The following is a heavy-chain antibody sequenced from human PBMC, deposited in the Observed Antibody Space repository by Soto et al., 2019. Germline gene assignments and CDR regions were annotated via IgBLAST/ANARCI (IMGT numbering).Heavy chain of an antibody. J-gene: IGHJ6*02. Sequence: PSETLSLTCTFSGGSISGYYWGWIRPPPGKGLEWIWYMYNTGSTVYNPSFKSRVTISVDTSKNQFSLKLNSVTAADTAVYYCARDLWGYCGTDCYPLDVWGQGTTVTVSS. CDR2: MYNTGST. CDR1: GGSISGYY. V-gene: IGHV4-59*01. CDR3: ARDLWGYCGTDCYPLDV. D-gene: IGHD2-21*02.